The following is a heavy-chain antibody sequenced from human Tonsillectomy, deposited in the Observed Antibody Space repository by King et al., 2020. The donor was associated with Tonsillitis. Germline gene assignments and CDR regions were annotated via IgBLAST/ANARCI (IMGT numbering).Heavy chain of an antibody. CDR3: AKSEYDFWSGYKYGMDV. J-gene: IGHJ6*02. CDR1: GFKFSDYG. V-gene: IGHV3-30*18. Sequence: VQLVESGGGVVQPGRSLRLSCAASGFKFSDYGMHWVRQAPGKGLEWVAVISHDGSNKWYSDSVKGRITISRDNSKNTLYLQMNSLRAEDTAVHYCAKSEYDFWSGYKYGMDVWGQGTTVTVSS. D-gene: IGHD3-3*01. CDR2: ISHDGSNK.